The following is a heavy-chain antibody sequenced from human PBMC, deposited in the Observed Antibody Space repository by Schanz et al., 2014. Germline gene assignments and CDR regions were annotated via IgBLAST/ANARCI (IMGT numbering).Heavy chain of an antibody. CDR1: GFTFHTYD. D-gene: IGHD2-2*01. CDR2: ISHDGHRD. CDR3: ARDTAQSCIGPSCFEYFQH. J-gene: IGHJ1*01. Sequence: VQLVESGGGLIQPGGSLRLSCAASGFTFHTYDMHWVRQAPGKGLEWVAQISHDGHRDFYADSVKGRFTVSRDNGKKSLYLQMNSLRAEDTALYYCARDTAQSCIGPSCFEYFQHWGQGALVTVSS. V-gene: IGHV3-30-3*01.